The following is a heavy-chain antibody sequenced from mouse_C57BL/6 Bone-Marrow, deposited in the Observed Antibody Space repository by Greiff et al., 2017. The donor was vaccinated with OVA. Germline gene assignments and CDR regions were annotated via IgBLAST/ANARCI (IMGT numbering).Heavy chain of an antibody. J-gene: IGHJ2*01. CDR3: ARGDTTGDY. Sequence: VQLQQSGPELVKPGASVKISCKASGYAFSSSWMNWVKQRPGKGLEWIGRIYPGDGDTNYNGKFKGKATMTAEQSSSPAYMQLSSLTSEDAAVYFCARGDTTGDYWGQSNTLTVSS. V-gene: IGHV1-82*01. CDR1: GYAFSSSW. CDR2: IYPGDGDT. D-gene: IGHD1-1*01.